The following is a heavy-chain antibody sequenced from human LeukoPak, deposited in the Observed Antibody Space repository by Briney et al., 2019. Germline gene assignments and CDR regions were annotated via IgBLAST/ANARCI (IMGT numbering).Heavy chain of an antibody. Sequence: SETLSLTCTVSGGSISSGGYYWSWIRQHPGKGLEWIGYIYYSGSTYYNPSLKSRVTISVDTSKNQFSLKLSSVTAADTAVYYCARENYYGSAKVNAFDNWGQGTMVTVSS. J-gene: IGHJ3*02. CDR1: GGSISSGGYY. CDR2: IYYSGST. CDR3: ARENYYGSAKVNAFDN. D-gene: IGHD3-10*01. V-gene: IGHV4-31*03.